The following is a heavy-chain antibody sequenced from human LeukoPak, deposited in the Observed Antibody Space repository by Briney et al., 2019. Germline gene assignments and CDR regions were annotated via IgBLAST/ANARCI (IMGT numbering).Heavy chain of an antibody. CDR3: ARDSGSSGYNYYMDV. J-gene: IGHJ6*03. V-gene: IGHV1-69*05. CDR2: IIPIFGTA. Sequence: ASVKVSCKASGGTFSSYAINWVRQAPGQGLEWMGGIIPIFGTANYAQKFQGIVTITTDESTSTAYMELSSLRSEDTAVYYCARDSGSSGYNYYMDVWGKGTTVTVSS. CDR1: GGTFSSYA. D-gene: IGHD3-22*01.